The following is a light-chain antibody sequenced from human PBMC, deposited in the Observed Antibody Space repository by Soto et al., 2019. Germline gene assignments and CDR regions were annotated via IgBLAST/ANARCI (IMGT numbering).Light chain of an antibody. J-gene: IGKJ1*01. V-gene: IGKV1-39*01. CDR3: HHKRP. Sequence: DIQMTQSPSSLSASVGDRVTITCRASQSISSYLNWYQQKPGKAPKLLIYAASSLQSGVPSRFSGSGSGTDFTLTIISLPPEDFARYYCHHKRPFGQGTKVDSK. CDR2: AAS. CDR1: QSISSY.